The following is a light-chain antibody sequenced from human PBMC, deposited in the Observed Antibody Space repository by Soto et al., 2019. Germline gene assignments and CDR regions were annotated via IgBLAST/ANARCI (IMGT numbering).Light chain of an antibody. CDR3: QQYGRSGT. CDR1: QSVSNNY. CDR2: GAS. J-gene: IGKJ1*01. V-gene: IGKV3-20*01. Sequence: EILMTQCPGTLSLPPGETATLSCRASQSVSNNYLAWYQQKPGQAPRLLIYGASNRATGIPDRFSGSGSGTDFTLTISRLEPEDFAVYYCQQYGRSGTFGQGTKVAI.